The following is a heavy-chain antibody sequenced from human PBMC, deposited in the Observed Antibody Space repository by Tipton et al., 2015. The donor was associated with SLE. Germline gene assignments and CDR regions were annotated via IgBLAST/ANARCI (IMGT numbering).Heavy chain of an antibody. CDR3: ARGLAASGP. CDR1: GFPFSSYW. V-gene: IGHV3-7*04. Sequence: SLRLSCAASGFPFSSYWMTWVRQAPGKELEWVANIKGDGTEKHYLDSVKGRFTIYRDNPKNSLHLQMSSLRPEDTADYYCARGLAASGPWGQGTLVTVS. CDR2: IKGDGTEK. J-gene: IGHJ5*02. D-gene: IGHD6-6*01.